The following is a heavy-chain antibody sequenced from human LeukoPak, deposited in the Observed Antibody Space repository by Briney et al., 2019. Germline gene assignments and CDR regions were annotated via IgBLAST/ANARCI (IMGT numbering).Heavy chain of an antibody. CDR3: ARDPYYYGLGSVNWFDP. V-gene: IGHV3-30-3*01. CDR2: ISYDGSNK. J-gene: IGHJ5*02. D-gene: IGHD3-10*01. CDR1: RFTFSNYA. Sequence: GRSLRLSCAASRFTFSNYAMHWVRQAPGKGLEWIAVISYDGSNKYYADSVKGRFTISRDNSKNTLYLQMNSLRPEDTAVYYCARDPYYYGLGSVNWFDPWGQGTLVTVSS.